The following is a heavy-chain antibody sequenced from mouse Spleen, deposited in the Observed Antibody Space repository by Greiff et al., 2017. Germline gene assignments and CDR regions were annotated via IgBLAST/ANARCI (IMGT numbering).Heavy chain of an antibody. CDR3: ARHRGYVRGNYAMDY. V-gene: IGHV5-12*01. Sequence: EVQGVESGGGLVQPGGSLKLSCAASGFTFSDYYMYWVRQTPEKRLEWVAYISNGGGSTYYPDTVKGRFTISRDNAKNTLYLQMSRLKSEDTAMYYCARHRGYVRGNYAMDYWGQGTSVTVSS. J-gene: IGHJ4*01. CDR1: GFTFSDYY. D-gene: IGHD2-2*01. CDR2: ISNGGGST.